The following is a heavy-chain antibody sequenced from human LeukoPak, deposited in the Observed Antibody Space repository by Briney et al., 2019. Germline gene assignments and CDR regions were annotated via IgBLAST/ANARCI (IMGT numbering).Heavy chain of an antibody. V-gene: IGHV4-39*01. CDR3: VTRNWNYGHFDY. CDR1: GGSIRSSYYY. Sequence: SETLSLTCTVSGGSIRSSYYYWGWIRQPPGKGLEWIGSIYDSGSTYYNPSLKSRVTISVDTSKNQFSLKLSSVTAADTAVYYCVTRNWNYGHFDYWGQGTLVTVSS. CDR2: IYDSGST. J-gene: IGHJ4*02. D-gene: IGHD1-7*01.